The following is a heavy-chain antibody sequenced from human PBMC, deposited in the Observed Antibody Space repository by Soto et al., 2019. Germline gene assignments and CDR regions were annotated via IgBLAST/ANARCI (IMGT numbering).Heavy chain of an antibody. J-gene: IGHJ3*02. Sequence: VSVKVSCKVSGYTLTELSMHWVRQAPGKGLEWMGGFDPEDGETIYAQKFQGRVTMTEDTSTDTAYMELSSLRSEDTAVYYCATDLGGLSGSYYAFDIWGQGTMVTVSS. V-gene: IGHV1-24*01. CDR1: GYTLTELS. D-gene: IGHD1-26*01. CDR3: ATDLGGLSGSYYAFDI. CDR2: FDPEDGET.